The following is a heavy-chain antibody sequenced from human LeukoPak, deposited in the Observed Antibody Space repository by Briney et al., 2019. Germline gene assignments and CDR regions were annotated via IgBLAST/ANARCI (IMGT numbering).Heavy chain of an antibody. V-gene: IGHV1-18*01. CDR2: ISAYNGNT. J-gene: IGHJ4*02. CDR1: GYTFTSYD. Sequence: ASVKVSCKASGYTFTSYDISWVRQAPGQGLEWMGWISAYNGNTNYAQKLQGKVTMTTDTSTSTAYMELRRLRYDDTAVYYCARELIAAPAGFDYWGQGTLVTGSS. D-gene: IGHD6-13*01. CDR3: ARELIAAPAGFDY.